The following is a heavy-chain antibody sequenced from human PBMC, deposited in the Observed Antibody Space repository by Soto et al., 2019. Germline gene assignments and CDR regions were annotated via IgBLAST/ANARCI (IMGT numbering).Heavy chain of an antibody. Sequence: GPSLTISCEPSGVTLSTSTMNWARQSPGKGLKWVSFISGSSSYIYYADSVKGRFTISRDDAKKSLYLQMNTLRAEDTAVYYCARADSSGYYPGFFDYWGQGTQVTVSS. V-gene: IGHV3-21*01. D-gene: IGHD3-22*01. J-gene: IGHJ4*02. CDR3: ARADSSGYYPGFFDY. CDR1: GVTLSTST. CDR2: ISGSSSYI.